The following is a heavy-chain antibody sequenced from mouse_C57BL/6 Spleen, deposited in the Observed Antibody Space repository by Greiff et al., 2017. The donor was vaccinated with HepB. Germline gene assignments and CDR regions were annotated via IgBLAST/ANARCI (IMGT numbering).Heavy chain of an antibody. Sequence: EVKVEESGGGLVQPGGSMKLSCVASGFTFSNYWMNWVRQSPEKGLEWVAQIRLKSDNYATHYAESVKGRFTISRDDSKSSVYLQMNNLRAEDTGIYYCTGSSYGAYWGQGTLVTVSA. CDR2: IRLKSDNYAT. D-gene: IGHD1-1*01. CDR3: TGSSYGAY. CDR1: GFTFSNYW. J-gene: IGHJ3*01. V-gene: IGHV6-3*01.